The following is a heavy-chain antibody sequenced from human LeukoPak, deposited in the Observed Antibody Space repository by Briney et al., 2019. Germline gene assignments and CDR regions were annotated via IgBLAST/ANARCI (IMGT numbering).Heavy chain of an antibody. D-gene: IGHD3-16*01. CDR2: INAGNGNT. V-gene: IGHV1-3*01. Sequence: ASVKVSCEASGNTFTSYAMHWLRQAPGQRLEWMGWINAGNGNTKYSQKFQGGVTITRDTSASTAYMELSSLRSEDTAVYYCARALGLWDAFDIWGQGTMVTVSS. CDR1: GNTFTSYA. CDR3: ARALGLWDAFDI. J-gene: IGHJ3*02.